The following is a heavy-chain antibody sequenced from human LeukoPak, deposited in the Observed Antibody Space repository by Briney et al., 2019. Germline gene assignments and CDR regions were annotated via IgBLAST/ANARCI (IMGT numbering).Heavy chain of an antibody. D-gene: IGHD2-15*01. V-gene: IGHV3-30*18. CDR2: ISYDGSNK. Sequence: PGRSLRLSCAASGFTFSSYDMHWVRQAPGKGLEWVGVISYDGSNKYYADSVKGRFTISRDNSKNTLYLQMNSLRAEDTAVYYCAKDGDLLGYCSGRSCYSVSYYFDYWGQGTLVTVSS. CDR3: AKDGDLLGYCSGRSCYSVSYYFDY. CDR1: GFTFSSYD. J-gene: IGHJ4*02.